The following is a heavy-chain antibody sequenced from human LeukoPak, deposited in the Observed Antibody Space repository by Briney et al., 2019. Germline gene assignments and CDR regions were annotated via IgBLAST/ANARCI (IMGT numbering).Heavy chain of an antibody. J-gene: IGHJ4*02. Sequence: GGSLRLSCAASGFTFSSYSMNWVRQAPGKGLEWVSSISSSSSYIYYADSVKGRFTISRDNAKDSLYLQMNSLRAEDTAVYYCASLYGGNAGYWGQGTLVTVSS. D-gene: IGHD4-23*01. CDR1: GFTFSSYS. CDR3: ASLYGGNAGY. V-gene: IGHV3-21*01. CDR2: ISSSSSYI.